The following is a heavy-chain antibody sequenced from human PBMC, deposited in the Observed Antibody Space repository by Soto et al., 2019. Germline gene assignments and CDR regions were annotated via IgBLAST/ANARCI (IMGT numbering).Heavy chain of an antibody. Sequence: QVQLQQWGAGLLMPTETLSLTCAVYGGSFSGYYWSWIRQPPGKGLEWIGEINHSGSTNYNPSLKSRVTISVDTSKNQFSLKLRSVTAADKALYYCAMSRRGSWYGMDVWGQGTTVTVSS. CDR1: GGSFSGYY. D-gene: IGHD6-13*01. V-gene: IGHV4-34*01. CDR3: AMSRRGSWYGMDV. J-gene: IGHJ6*02. CDR2: INHSGST.